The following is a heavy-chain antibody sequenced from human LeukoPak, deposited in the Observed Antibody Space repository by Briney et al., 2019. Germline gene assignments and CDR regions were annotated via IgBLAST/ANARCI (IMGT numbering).Heavy chain of an antibody. CDR3: AKYVDYDSSGYYSNWFDP. D-gene: IGHD3-22*01. CDR2: IYHSGST. Sequence: SQTLSLTCAVSGGSIGSGGYSWSWIRQPPGKGLKWIGYIYHSGSTYYNPSLKSRVTISVDRSKNQFSLKLSSVTAADTAVYYCAKYVDYDSSGYYSNWFDPWGQGTLVTVSS. J-gene: IGHJ5*02. CDR1: GGSIGSGGYS. V-gene: IGHV4-30-2*01.